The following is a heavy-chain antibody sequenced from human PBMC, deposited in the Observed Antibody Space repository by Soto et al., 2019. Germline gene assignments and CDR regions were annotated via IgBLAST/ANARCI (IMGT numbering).Heavy chain of an antibody. D-gene: IGHD5-12*01. CDR1: GFTFSSYG. J-gene: IGHJ4*02. Sequence: GGSLRLSCAASGFTFSSYGMHWVRQAPGKGLEWVAVIWYDGSNKYYADSVKGRFTISRDNSKNTLYLQMNSLRAEDTAVYYCARDVFVEMATNSFDYWGQGTLVTVSS. CDR3: ARDVFVEMATNSFDY. CDR2: IWYDGSNK. V-gene: IGHV3-33*01.